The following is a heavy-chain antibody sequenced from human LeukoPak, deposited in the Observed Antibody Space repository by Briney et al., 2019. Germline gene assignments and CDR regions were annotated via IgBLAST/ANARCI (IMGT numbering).Heavy chain of an antibody. CDR2: ISSSSSYI. D-gene: IGHD3-16*01. V-gene: IGHV3-11*06. J-gene: IGHJ4*02. Sequence: GGSLRLSCAASGFTFSDYYMSWIRQAPGKGLEWVSSISSSSSYIYYADSVKGRFTISRDNAKNSLYLQMNSLRAEDTAVYYCARSLRSPYDYVFWGQGTLVTVSS. CDR3: ARSLRSPYDYVF. CDR1: GFTFSDYY.